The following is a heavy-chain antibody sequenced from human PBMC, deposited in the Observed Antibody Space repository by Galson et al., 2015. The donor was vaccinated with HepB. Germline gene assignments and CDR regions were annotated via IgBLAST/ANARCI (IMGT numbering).Heavy chain of an antibody. D-gene: IGHD5-24*01. J-gene: IGHJ2*01. CDR3: ARFGRHGYPSYFNL. Sequence: SVKVSCKASGGTFSSYTISWVRQAPGPGLEWMGRIIPILGIANYAQKFQGRVTLTAGKSTSTVYMELSSLRSEDTAVYYCARFGRHGYPSYFNLWGRGTLVTVSS. V-gene: IGHV1-69*02. CDR1: GGTFSSYT. CDR2: IIPILGIA.